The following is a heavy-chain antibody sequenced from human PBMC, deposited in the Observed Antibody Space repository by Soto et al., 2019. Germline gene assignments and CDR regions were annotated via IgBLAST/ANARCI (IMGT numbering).Heavy chain of an antibody. D-gene: IGHD6-13*01. V-gene: IGHV5-10-1*04. J-gene: IGHJ6*02. CDR3: ARTAAAGKYYYGVDV. CDR2: IDPSDSYT. CDR1: GYSFISYW. Sequence: GEPLKVSCKGAGYSFISYWISWVRKMPGKGLEWMGRIDPSDSYTNYSPSFQGQVTISADKSISTAYLQWSSLKASDTAIYYCARTAAAGKYYYGVDVWGQGTTVTVSS.